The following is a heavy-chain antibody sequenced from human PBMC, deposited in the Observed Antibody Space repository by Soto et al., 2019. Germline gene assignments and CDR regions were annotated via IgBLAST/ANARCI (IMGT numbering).Heavy chain of an antibody. J-gene: IGHJ4*02. V-gene: IGHV3-23*01. CDR1: GFTFSSYA. CDR2: ISGSGGST. CDR3: AKALHTLVVVTTEY. D-gene: IGHD3-22*01. Sequence: GGSLRLSCAASGFTFSSYAMSWVRQAPGKGLEWVSAISGSGGSTYYADSVRGRFTISRDNSKNTLYLQMNSLRAEDTAVYYCAKALHTLVVVTTEYWGQGTLVPVSS.